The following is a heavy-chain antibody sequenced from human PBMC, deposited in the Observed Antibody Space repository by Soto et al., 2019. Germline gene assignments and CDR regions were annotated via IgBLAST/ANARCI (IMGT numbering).Heavy chain of an antibody. D-gene: IGHD6-13*01. J-gene: IGHJ4*02. V-gene: IGHV1-69*06. CDR1: GSTFSSYA. CDR3: ARFHVSGTYFDY. CDR2: IIPIFGTA. Sequence: QVQLVQSGAEVKKPGSSVKVSCKASGSTFSSYAISWVRQAPGQGLEWMGGIIPIFGTANYPQKFQCRVTITADNSTSTAYMELSILRSEDTAVYYCARFHVSGTYFDYWGQGTLDIGS.